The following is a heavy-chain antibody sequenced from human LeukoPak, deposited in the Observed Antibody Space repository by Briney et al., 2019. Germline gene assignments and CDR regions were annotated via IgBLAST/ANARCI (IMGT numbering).Heavy chain of an antibody. Sequence: PSETLSLTCTVSGGSISSSDYYWSWIRQPLGKGPEWIGYIYYSGITYYNSSLKSRVTISVDTSKSQFSLKLSSVTAADTAVYYCARVRTSSGYYYWGQGTLVTVSS. J-gene: IGHJ4*02. V-gene: IGHV4-30-4*01. CDR1: GGSISSSDYY. CDR2: IYYSGIT. CDR3: ARVRTSSGYYY. D-gene: IGHD3-22*01.